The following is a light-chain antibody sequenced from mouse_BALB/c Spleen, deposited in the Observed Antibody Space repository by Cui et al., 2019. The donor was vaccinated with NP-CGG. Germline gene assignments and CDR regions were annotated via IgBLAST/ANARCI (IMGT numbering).Light chain of an antibody. CDR2: GTN. V-gene: IGLV1*01. CDR3: ALWYSNHWV. J-gene: IGLJ1*01. Sequence: QAVVTQESAPTTSPGETVTTTSRPSNGTVKTNNFANWVQEKPDHLFTGLIGGTNNRAPGVPARFSGSLIGDKTALTVTGAQTEDEAIYFCALWYSNHWVFGGGTNLTVL. CDR1: NGTVKTNNF.